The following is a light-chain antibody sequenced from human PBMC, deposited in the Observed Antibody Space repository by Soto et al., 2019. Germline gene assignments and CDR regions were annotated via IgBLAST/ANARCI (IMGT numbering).Light chain of an antibody. Sequence: EIVLTQSPATLSLSPGERATLSCRASQSVSSYLAWYQQKPGQAPRLLIYDASNRATGIPARFSGSGSGTDFTLTISSLEPEDFAVYYCQQRSNWPLGITFGPGTKVDSK. CDR1: QSVSSY. V-gene: IGKV3-11*01. CDR3: QQRSNWPLGIT. J-gene: IGKJ3*01. CDR2: DAS.